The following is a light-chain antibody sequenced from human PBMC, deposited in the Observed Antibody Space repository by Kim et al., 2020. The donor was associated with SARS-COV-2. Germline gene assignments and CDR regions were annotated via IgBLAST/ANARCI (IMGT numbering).Light chain of an antibody. Sequence: DIQMTQSPSSLSASVGDRVTITCRAGQSISNYLNWYQQKPGKAPDLLIYSTSNLQSGVPSRFSGSGSGRDFTLTISSLHPEDFATYYCQQSNSTRTLTFGQGTKVDIK. CDR3: QQSNSTRTLT. CDR1: QSISNY. CDR2: STS. J-gene: IGKJ1*01. V-gene: IGKV1-39*01.